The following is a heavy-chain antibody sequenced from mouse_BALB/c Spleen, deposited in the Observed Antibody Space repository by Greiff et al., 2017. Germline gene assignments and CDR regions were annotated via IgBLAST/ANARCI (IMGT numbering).Heavy chain of an antibody. Sequence: EVHLVESGGDLVKPGGSLKLSCAASGFTFSSYGMSWVRQTPDKRLEWVATISSGGSYTYYPDSVKGRFTISRDNAKNTLYLQMSSLKSEDTAMYYCARPGSSPAWFAYWGQGTLVTVSA. CDR2: ISSGGSYT. D-gene: IGHD1-1*01. CDR1: GFTFSSYG. CDR3: ARPGSSPAWFAY. J-gene: IGHJ3*01. V-gene: IGHV5-6*01.